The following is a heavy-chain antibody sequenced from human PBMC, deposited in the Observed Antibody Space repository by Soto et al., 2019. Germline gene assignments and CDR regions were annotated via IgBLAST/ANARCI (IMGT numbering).Heavy chain of an antibody. Sequence: GGSLRLSCVASGFSFSNYGMNWVRQAPGKGLEWVSAISVSGGSTYYANSVKGRFTISKDNSKNTLYLQMGSLRAEDTAIYYCAKDSGSCSSFDVWGQGSLVTVSS. V-gene: IGHV3-23*01. CDR1: GFSFSNYG. CDR3: AKDSGSCSSFDV. J-gene: IGHJ4*02. CDR2: ISVSGGST. D-gene: IGHD1-26*01.